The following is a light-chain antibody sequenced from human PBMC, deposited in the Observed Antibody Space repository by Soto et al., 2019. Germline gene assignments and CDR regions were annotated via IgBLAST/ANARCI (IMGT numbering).Light chain of an antibody. J-gene: IGKJ1*01. CDR2: GAS. CDR1: QSVSNN. Sequence: EIVLTRSPGTLSLSPGERATLSCRASQSVSNNYLAWYQQKPGQAPRLLIYGASARATGIPAKFSGSGSGTEFTLTISSLQSEDFAVYYCQQYNKWPRTFGQGTKVDI. CDR3: QQYNKWPRT. V-gene: IGKV3D-15*01.